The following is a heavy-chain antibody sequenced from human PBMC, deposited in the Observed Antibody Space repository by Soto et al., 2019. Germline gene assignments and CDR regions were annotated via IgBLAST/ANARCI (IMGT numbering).Heavy chain of an antibody. CDR1: GGSIXSSNW. V-gene: IGHV4-4*02. CDR3: AGEPKGGPAAGAIEI. Sequence: SETLSLTCAFSGGSIXSSNWWIWVRQPPGKGLEWIGEIYHSGSTNYNPSLKSRVTISVDKSKNQFSLKLSSVTAADTAVYFCAGEPKGGPAAGAIEIWGQGTMVTVSS. D-gene: IGHD6-25*01. J-gene: IGHJ3*02. CDR2: IYHSGST.